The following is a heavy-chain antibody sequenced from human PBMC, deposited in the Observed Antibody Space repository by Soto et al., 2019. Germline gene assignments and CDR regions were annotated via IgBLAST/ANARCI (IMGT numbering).Heavy chain of an antibody. J-gene: IGHJ6*02. V-gene: IGHV3-30*18. CDR3: AKDADIVATMHSYYYGMDV. CDR1: GFTFSIYG. D-gene: IGHD5-12*01. Sequence: QVQLVESGGGVVQPGRSLRLSCAASGFTFSIYGMHWVRQAPGKGLEWVAVISYDGSNKYYADSVKGRFTISRDNSKNTLYLQMNSLRAEDTAVYYCAKDADIVATMHSYYYGMDVWGQGTTVTVSS. CDR2: ISYDGSNK.